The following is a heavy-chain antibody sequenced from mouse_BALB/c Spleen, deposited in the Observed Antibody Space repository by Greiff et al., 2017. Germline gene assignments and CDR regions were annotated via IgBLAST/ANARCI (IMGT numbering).Heavy chain of an antibody. CDR3: TSPLYYVYEALDN. CDR1: GFTFSDAW. CDR2: IRSKANNHAT. D-gene: IGHD2-2*01. J-gene: IGHJ2*01. Sequence: EVKVEESGGGLVQPGGSMKLSCAASGFTFSDAWMDWVRQSPEKGLEWVAEIRSKANNHATYYAESVKGRFTISSDDSKSSVYLQMNSLRAEDTGIYYCTSPLYYVYEALDNWGQGTTLTVSS. V-gene: IGHV6-6*01.